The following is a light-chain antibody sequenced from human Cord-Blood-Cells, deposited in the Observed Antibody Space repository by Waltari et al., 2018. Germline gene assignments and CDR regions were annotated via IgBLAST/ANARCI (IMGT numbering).Light chain of an antibody. J-gene: IGKJ3*01. CDR1: QDISNY. V-gene: IGKV1-33*01. CDR3: QQYDNLPFT. CDR2: DAS. Sequence: DIQMTQSPSSLSASVGDSVTITCQASQDISNYLNWYQQKPGKAPKRLIYDASNLETGVPSRFSGCGSGTDFTFTISSLKPEDIATYYCQQYDNLPFTFGPGTKVDIK.